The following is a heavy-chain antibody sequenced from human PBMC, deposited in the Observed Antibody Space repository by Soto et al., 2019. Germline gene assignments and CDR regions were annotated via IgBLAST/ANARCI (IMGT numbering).Heavy chain of an antibody. CDR3: AVGGTGYSSSWYVFDY. Sequence: VSVKVSCKASEYTFTGYYLHWARQAPGQGLEWMGWINPNSGATTYAQKFQGRVTMTRDTSTSTVYMELSSLRSEDTAVYYCAVGGTGYSSSWYVFDYWGQGTLVTVSS. V-gene: IGHV1-2*02. CDR1: EYTFTGYY. J-gene: IGHJ4*02. D-gene: IGHD6-13*01. CDR2: INPNSGAT.